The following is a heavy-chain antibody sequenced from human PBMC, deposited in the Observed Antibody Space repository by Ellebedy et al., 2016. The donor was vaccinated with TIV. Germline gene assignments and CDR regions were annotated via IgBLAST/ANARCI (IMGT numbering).Heavy chain of an antibody. D-gene: IGHD1-26*01. J-gene: IGHJ6*02. V-gene: IGHV3-9*01. Sequence: SLKISXAASGFIFESYAMHWVRQAPGKGLEWVSGVNWNGADIGYAASVKGRFTISRDNAKNSLYLEMNNLRGEDTALYYCAKDQGYSAGWSLGSYYYGMDVWGQGTTVTVSS. CDR1: GFIFESYA. CDR3: AKDQGYSAGWSLGSYYYGMDV. CDR2: VNWNGADI.